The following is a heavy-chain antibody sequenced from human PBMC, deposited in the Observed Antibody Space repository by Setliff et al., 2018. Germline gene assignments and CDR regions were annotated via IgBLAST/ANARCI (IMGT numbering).Heavy chain of an antibody. Sequence: PGGSLRLSCVASGFTFSRHWMSWVRQAPGKGLEWVANIKEDGSEKHYVDSVKGRFTISRDNAKNSLYLQMNSLRVDDTAVYYCARIGDYVPKDWGQGTLVTVSS. J-gene: IGHJ4*02. D-gene: IGHD4-17*01. CDR1: GFTFSRHW. CDR2: IKEDGSEK. CDR3: ARIGDYVPKD. V-gene: IGHV3-7*03.